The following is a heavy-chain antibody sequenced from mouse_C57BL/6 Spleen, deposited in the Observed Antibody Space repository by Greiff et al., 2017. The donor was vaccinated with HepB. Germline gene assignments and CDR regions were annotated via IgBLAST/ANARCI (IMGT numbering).Heavy chain of an antibody. V-gene: IGHV5-12*01. CDR2: ISNGGGST. CDR1: GFTFSDYY. Sequence: EVQLVESGGGLVQPGGSLKLSCAASGFTFSDYYMYWVRQTPEKRLEWVAYISNGGGSTYYPDTVKGRFTISRDNAKNTLYLQMSRLKSEDTAMYYCARETTGYWGQGTLVTVSA. J-gene: IGHJ3*01. D-gene: IGHD1-1*01. CDR3: ARETTGY.